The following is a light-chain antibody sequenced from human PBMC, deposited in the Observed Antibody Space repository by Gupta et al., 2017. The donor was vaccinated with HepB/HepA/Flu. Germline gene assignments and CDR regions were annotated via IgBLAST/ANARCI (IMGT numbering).Light chain of an antibody. CDR2: DVS. CDR3: CSYAGSYTVL. CDR1: SSDVGGYNY. V-gene: IGLV2-11*01. Sequence: SALTQPRSVSASPGQSVTIPCTGTSSDVGGYNYVSWYQQHPGKAPKLMIYDVSNRPSGVPDRFSGSKSGNTASLAISGLQAEDEGDYYCCSYAGSYTVLFGGGTKLTVL. J-gene: IGLJ2*01.